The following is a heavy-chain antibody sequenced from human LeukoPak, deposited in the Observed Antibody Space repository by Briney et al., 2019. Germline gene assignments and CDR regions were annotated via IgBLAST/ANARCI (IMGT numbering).Heavy chain of an antibody. CDR2: ISYTGNT. D-gene: IGHD5-12*01. V-gene: IGHV4-39*07. CDR3: ARDSWLLHIDF. CDR1: GVFINSNTYS. Sequence: SETLSLTCTVSGVFINSNTYSWGWIRQPPGGGLEWIGTISYTGNTYYNSSLKSRLTISVDTSKTQFSLKLNSVTAADTAVYYCARDSWLLHIDFWGQGILVTVSS. J-gene: IGHJ4*02.